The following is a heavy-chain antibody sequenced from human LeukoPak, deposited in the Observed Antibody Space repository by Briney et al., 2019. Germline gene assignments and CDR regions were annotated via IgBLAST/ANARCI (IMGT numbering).Heavy chain of an antibody. D-gene: IGHD4-23*01. Sequence: GESLKISCKGSGYTFTTYWIGWVRQMPGKGLEWMGIIYPGDSDTRYSPSFQGQVTFSADKSISTAYLQWSSLKASDTAMYYCAREGYGGNSEAPGHYWGQGTQVTVSS. CDR1: GYTFTTYW. CDR2: IYPGDSDT. CDR3: AREGYGGNSEAPGHY. J-gene: IGHJ4*02. V-gene: IGHV5-51*01.